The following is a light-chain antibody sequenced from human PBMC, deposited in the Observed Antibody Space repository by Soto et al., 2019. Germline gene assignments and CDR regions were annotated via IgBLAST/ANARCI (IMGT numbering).Light chain of an antibody. J-gene: IGKJ1*01. Sequence: EVVMTQSPATLSVSPGERATLSCRASQSVGSYLAWYQHKPGQAPRLLIYGASIRATGVPARFSGSWSGTEFTLTISSLQSEDFAVYFCQQYDNLPPWTFGLGTTVEVK. CDR3: QQYDNLPPWT. V-gene: IGKV3-15*01. CDR1: QSVGSY. CDR2: GAS.